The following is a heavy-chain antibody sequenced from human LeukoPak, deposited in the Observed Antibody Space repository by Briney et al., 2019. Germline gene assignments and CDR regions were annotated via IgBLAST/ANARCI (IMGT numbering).Heavy chain of an antibody. J-gene: IGHJ6*03. CDR2: ISGSGGST. CDR3: AKVPFPVSPHYYMDV. Sequence: GGSLRLSCAASGFTFSSYAMSWVRQAPGKGLEWVSAISGSGGSTYYADSVKGRFAISRENSKNTLYLQMNSLRAEDTAVYYCAKVPFPVSPHYYMDVWGKGTTVTVSS. V-gene: IGHV3-23*01. CDR1: GFTFSSYA.